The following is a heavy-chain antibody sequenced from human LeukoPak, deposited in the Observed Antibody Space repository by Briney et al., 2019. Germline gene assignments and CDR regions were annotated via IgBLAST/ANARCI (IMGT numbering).Heavy chain of an antibody. CDR1: GFTFSSYA. CDR3: ARTPLWNYYYGMDV. D-gene: IGHD3-10*01. J-gene: IGHJ6*02. Sequence: GGSLRLFCAASGFTFSSYAMSWVRQAPGKGLEWVSAISGSGGSTYYADSVKGRFTISRDNSKNTLYLQMNNLRAEDTAVYYCARTPLWNYYYGMDVWGQGTTVTVSS. V-gene: IGHV3-23*01. CDR2: ISGSGGST.